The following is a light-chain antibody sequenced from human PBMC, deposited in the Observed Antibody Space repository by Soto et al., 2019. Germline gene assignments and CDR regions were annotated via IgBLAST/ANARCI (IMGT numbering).Light chain of an antibody. Sequence: EIVLTQSPATLSLSPGERATLSCRASQGVSKYLAWYQQKPGQAPRLLIYDASNRATGIPARFSGSGSGTDFTLTISNLEPEDFAVYYCQQRDNWYTFGQGTKLEI. CDR1: QGVSKY. CDR2: DAS. V-gene: IGKV3-11*01. CDR3: QQRDNWYT. J-gene: IGKJ2*01.